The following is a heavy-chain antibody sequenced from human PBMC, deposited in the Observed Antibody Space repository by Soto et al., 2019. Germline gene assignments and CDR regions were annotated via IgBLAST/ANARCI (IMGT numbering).Heavy chain of an antibody. CDR1: GYSISSGYY. CDR2: IHHGGSP. Sequence: SETLSLTCAVSGYSISSGYYWGWIRQSPGKGLEWIGSIHHGGSPLYNPSLKGRVAISIDTSKNQLSLTLSSVTAADTAMYYCARGSSRWDYWGQGTLVTVSS. D-gene: IGHD6-13*01. CDR3: ARGSSRWDY. J-gene: IGHJ4*02. V-gene: IGHV4-38-2*01.